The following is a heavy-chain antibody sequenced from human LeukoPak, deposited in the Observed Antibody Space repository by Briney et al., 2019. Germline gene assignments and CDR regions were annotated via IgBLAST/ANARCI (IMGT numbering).Heavy chain of an antibody. CDR2: IIPIFGTA. CDR3: ARALISYGDYFTGYFDY. CDR1: GGTFSSYA. J-gene: IGHJ4*02. D-gene: IGHD4-17*01. Sequence: SVKVSCKASGGTFSSYAISWVRQAPGQGLEWMGGIIPIFGTANYAQKFQGRVAITADESTSTAYMELSSLRSEDTAVYYCARALISYGDYFTGYFDYWGQGTLVTVSS. V-gene: IGHV1-69*13.